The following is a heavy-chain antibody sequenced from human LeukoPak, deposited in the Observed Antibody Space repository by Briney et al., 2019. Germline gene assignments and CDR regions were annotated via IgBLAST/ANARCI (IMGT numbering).Heavy chain of an antibody. CDR3: ARGDDYLDY. CDR1: GYRFTNYW. Sequence: GESLKISCKGSGYRFTNYWIGWVRQMPGKGLEWMGIIYLDDSETRYSPSFQGQDTISADKSISTAYLQWSSLRASDTATYFCARGDDYLDYWGQGTLVTVSS. D-gene: IGHD3-10*01. CDR2: IYLDDSET. J-gene: IGHJ4*02. V-gene: IGHV5-51*01.